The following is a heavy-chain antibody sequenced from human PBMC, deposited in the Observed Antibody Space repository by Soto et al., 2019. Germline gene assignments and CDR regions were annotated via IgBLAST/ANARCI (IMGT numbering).Heavy chain of an antibody. V-gene: IGHV1-3*01. J-gene: IGHJ4*02. D-gene: IGHD3-22*01. CDR2: INAGNGNT. Sequence: ASVKVSCKASGYTFTDYAVHWVRKAPGQRREWMGWINAGNGNTRNSQKFQGRITFTRDTPATTDYMELSSLRSDDTAVYCCARVGGYSDSSGYNYWGPGTLVTVSS. CDR3: ARVGGYSDSSGYNY. CDR1: GYTFTDYA.